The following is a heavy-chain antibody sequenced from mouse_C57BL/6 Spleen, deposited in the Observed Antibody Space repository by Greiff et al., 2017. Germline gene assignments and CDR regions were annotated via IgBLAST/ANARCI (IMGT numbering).Heavy chain of an antibody. D-gene: IGHD2-2*01. Sequence: EVQLQQSGPELVKPGASVKISCKASGYTFTDYYMNWVKQSHGKSLEWIGDINPNNGGTSYNQKFKGKATLTVDKSSSTAYMELRSLTSEDSAVYYCATYGYGGAWFAYWGQGTLVTVSA. CDR1: GYTFTDYY. CDR2: INPNNGGT. J-gene: IGHJ3*01. CDR3: ATYGYGGAWFAY. V-gene: IGHV1-26*01.